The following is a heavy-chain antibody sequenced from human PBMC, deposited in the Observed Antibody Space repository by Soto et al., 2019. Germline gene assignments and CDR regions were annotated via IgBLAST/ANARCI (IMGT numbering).Heavy chain of an antibody. CDR2: IDRGGSA. V-gene: IGHV4-34*01. D-gene: IGHD1-1*01. CDR3: ARGEAFDNYQAR. CDR1: GASLSGYY. J-gene: IGHJ4*02. Sequence: QEQVQQWGAGLLKPSETLSLTCAPYGASLSGYYWSWIRQSPGKGLEWIGEIDRGGSANYNPSLRSRVSISVDTSRKQFSLNLSSVTAADTGVYYCARGEAFDNYQARWGQGALVTVSS.